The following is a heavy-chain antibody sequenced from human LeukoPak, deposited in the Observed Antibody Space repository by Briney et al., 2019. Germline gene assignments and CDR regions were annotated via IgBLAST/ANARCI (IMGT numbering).Heavy chain of an antibody. D-gene: IGHD6-13*01. CDR3: AREQQLIRGDY. Sequence: ASVKVSCKASGYTFTSYSINWVRQAPGQGLEWMGWISAYNGNSHYTQKFQGRVTMITDTSTSTAYMELRSLRSDDTAVYYCAREQQLIRGDYWGQGTLVTVSS. CDR1: GYTFTSYS. V-gene: IGHV1-18*01. CDR2: ISAYNGNS. J-gene: IGHJ4*02.